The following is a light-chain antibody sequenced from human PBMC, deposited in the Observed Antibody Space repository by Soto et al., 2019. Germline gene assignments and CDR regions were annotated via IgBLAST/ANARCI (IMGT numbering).Light chain of an antibody. CDR2: EVS. Sequence: HSALTQPASVSGSPGQTITISCTGTGSDIGGYKYVSWYQQHPGKAPKLMIYEVSNRPSGVSNRFSGSKSGNTASLTISGLQAEDEADYYCSSYTSSSLGVFGGGTKLTVL. CDR1: GSDIGGYKY. V-gene: IGLV2-14*01. J-gene: IGLJ2*01. CDR3: SSYTSSSLGV.